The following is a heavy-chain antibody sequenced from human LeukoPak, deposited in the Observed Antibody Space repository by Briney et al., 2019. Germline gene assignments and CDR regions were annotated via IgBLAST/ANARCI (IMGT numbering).Heavy chain of an antibody. J-gene: IGHJ6*03. D-gene: IGHD3-22*01. Sequence: GASVKVSCKASGYTFTGYYMHWVRQAPGQGLEWMGRINPNSGGTNYAQKFQGRDTMTRDTSISTAYMELSRLRSDDTAVYYCAIDSYDSSVGYYYMDIWGKGTTVTVSS. V-gene: IGHV1-2*06. CDR1: GYTFTGYY. CDR3: AIDSYDSSVGYYYMDI. CDR2: INPNSGGT.